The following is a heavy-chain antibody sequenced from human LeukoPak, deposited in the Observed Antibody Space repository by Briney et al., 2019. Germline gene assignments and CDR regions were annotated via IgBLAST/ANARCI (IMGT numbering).Heavy chain of an antibody. V-gene: IGHV4-59*01. Sequence: SETLSLTCTVSGGSISSYYWSWIRQPPGKGLEWIGYIYYSGSTNYNPSLKSRVTISVDTSKNQFSLKLSSVTAADTAVYYCARDSSVFYYFDYWGQGTLVTVSS. D-gene: IGHD6-25*01. CDR2: IYYSGST. CDR3: ARDSSVFYYFDY. CDR1: GGSISSYY. J-gene: IGHJ4*02.